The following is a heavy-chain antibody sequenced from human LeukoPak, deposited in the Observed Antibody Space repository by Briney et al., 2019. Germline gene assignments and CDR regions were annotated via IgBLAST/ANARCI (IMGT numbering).Heavy chain of an antibody. J-gene: IGHJ4*02. CDR2: ISSSSSTI. D-gene: IGHD2-2*01. Sequence: GGSLRLSCAASGFTFSSYSMNWVRQAPGKGLEWVAYISSSSSTIYYGDSVKGRFTISRDNAKNSLYLQMNSLKTEDTAVYYCARSYCSSTSCYGLDYFDYWGQGALVTVSS. CDR1: GFTFSSYS. V-gene: IGHV3-48*01. CDR3: ARSYCSSTSCYGLDYFDY.